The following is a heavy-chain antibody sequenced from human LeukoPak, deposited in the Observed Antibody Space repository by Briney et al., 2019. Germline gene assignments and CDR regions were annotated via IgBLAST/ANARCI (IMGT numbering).Heavy chain of an antibody. CDR3: ARASRDYYDSSGYYSMDY. CDR2: ISAYNGNT. V-gene: IGHV1-18*01. Sequence: GASVKVSCKDSGYTFTSYGISWVRQAPGQGLEWMGWISAYNGNTNYAQKLQGRVTMTTDTSTSTAYMELRSLRSDDTAVYYCARASRDYYDSSGYYSMDYWGQGTLVTVSS. CDR1: GYTFTSYG. J-gene: IGHJ4*02. D-gene: IGHD3-22*01.